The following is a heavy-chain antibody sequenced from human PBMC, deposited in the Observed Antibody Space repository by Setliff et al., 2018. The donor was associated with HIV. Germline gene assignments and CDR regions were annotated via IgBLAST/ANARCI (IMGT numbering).Heavy chain of an antibody. Sequence: KPSETLSLTCTVSGGSISGSSYYWGWIRQSPEKGLEWIGSIFHAGSTDYNPSLKSRVTLSVDTSENQYSLKLTSLIAADTAVYYCARSLAYCSGGGCSSGNYYYMDVWGKGTTVTVS. J-gene: IGHJ6*03. CDR1: GGSISGSSYY. V-gene: IGHV4-39*01. CDR2: IFHAGST. D-gene: IGHD2-15*01. CDR3: ARSLAYCSGGGCSSGNYYYMDV.